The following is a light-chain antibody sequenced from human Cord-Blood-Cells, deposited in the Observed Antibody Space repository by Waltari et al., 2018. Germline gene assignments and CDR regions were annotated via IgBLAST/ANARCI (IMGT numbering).Light chain of an antibody. CDR3: SSYTSSSTRV. Sequence: QSPMTQPASVSGSPGQPITISCTGTCSDVGGYNYVSCYQQHPGKAPKLMIYDVSNRPSGVSNRFSGSKSGNTASLTISGLQAEDEADYYSSSYTSSSTRVFGTGTKVTVL. CDR1: CSDVGGYNY. V-gene: IGLV2-14*01. J-gene: IGLJ1*01. CDR2: DVS.